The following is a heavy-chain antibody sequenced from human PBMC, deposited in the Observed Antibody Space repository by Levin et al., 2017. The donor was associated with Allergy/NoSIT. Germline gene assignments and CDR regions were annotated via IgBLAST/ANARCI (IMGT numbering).Heavy chain of an antibody. J-gene: IGHJ3*01. Sequence: GESLKISCAASGFSFSDHHMDWVRQAPGKGLEWVGRGRNKVKSSSTEFAASVKGKITIPRDDSRAMLYLQMDSLRMEDTAVYFCVRSTYCFSRSDCPGYPRDLWGQGTTVIVSA. CDR1: GFSFSDHH. D-gene: IGHD2/OR15-2a*01. CDR3: VRSTYCFSRSDCPGYPRDL. CDR2: GRNKVKSSST. V-gene: IGHV3-72*01.